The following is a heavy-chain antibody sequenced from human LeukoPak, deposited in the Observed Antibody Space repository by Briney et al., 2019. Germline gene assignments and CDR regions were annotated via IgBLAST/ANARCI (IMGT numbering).Heavy chain of an antibody. CDR2: INPNSGGT. CDR1: GYTFTGYY. CDR3: ARDPDCSGGSCYRGYYFDY. D-gene: IGHD2-15*01. J-gene: IGHJ4*02. V-gene: IGHV1-2*02. Sequence: EASVKVSCKASGYTFTGYYMHWVRQAPGQGLEWMGWINPNSGGTIYAQKFQGRVTLTRDTSISTAYMEVRRLRSDDTAVYYCARDPDCSGGSCYRGYYFDYWGQGTLVTVSS.